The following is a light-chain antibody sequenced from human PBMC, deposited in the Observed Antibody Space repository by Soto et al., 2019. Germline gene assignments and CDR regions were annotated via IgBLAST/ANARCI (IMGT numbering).Light chain of an antibody. V-gene: IGLV2-8*01. CDR1: ISDVGGYTY. CDR2: EVN. J-gene: IGLJ1*01. Sequence: QSALTQPPSASGSPGQSVTISCTGTISDVGGYTYAAWYQQHPGKAPKLMIYEVNKRPSGVPDRFSGSKSGSTASLTVSGLQAEDEADYYCSSYAGSSTYVFGTGTKVTVL. CDR3: SSYAGSSTYV.